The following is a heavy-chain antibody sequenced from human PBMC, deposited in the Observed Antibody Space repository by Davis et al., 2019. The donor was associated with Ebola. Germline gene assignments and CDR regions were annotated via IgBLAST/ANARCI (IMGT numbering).Heavy chain of an antibody. CDR2: LGLSADT. V-gene: IGHV3-23*01. D-gene: IGHD6-13*01. CDR1: GFVFRNYV. CDR3: AKDTSSIWLDV. J-gene: IGHJ3*01. Sequence: GESLKISCAASGFVFRNYVMSWVRQAPGKGLEWVSTLGLSADTYYADSVKGRFIISRDNSKNTLHLQMNSLRVEDTAIYYCAKDTSSIWLDVWGQGTMVTVSS.